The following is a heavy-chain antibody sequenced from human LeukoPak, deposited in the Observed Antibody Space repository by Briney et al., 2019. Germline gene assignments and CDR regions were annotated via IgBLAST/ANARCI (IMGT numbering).Heavy chain of an antibody. CDR1: GFTFSSHG. CDR2: ISYDGNNK. Sequence: GGSLRLSCAASGFTFSSHGFHWVRQAPGKGLEWVAVISYDGNNKKYADSVKGRFTISRDNSKSTLYLQMNSLRAEDTAVYFCAKDDGQGYWGQGTLVTVSS. CDR3: AKDDGQGY. V-gene: IGHV3-30*18. J-gene: IGHJ4*02.